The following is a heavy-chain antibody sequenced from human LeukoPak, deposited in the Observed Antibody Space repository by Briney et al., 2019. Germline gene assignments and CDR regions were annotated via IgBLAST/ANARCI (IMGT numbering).Heavy chain of an antibody. CDR1: GFTMSHYG. J-gene: IGHJ4*02. V-gene: IGHV3-23*01. CDR2: IRSAVETT. D-gene: IGHD2-8*01. Sequence: GGSLRLSCAASGFTMSHYGVSWVRQAPGKGLEWISGIRSAVETTHYADSVKGRFIISRDNSKNALSLQMDSLRAEDTAVYYCARDLGYCTNGVCHTRFDYWGQGTLVAVSS. CDR3: ARDLGYCTNGVCHTRFDY.